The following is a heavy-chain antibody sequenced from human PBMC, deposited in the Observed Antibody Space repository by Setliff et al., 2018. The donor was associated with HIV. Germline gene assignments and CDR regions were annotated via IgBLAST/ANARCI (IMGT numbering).Heavy chain of an antibody. CDR2: IYSGGST. V-gene: IGHV3-66*01. J-gene: IGHJ6*03. Sequence: PGGSLRLSCAASGFTVSTYYMSWVRQAPGKGPEWVSTIYSGGSTYHADSVKGRFTISRDNANNSLFLQMNSLRADETAVYYCARTSVDASMPSYYYYYMDVWGKGTTVTVSS. CDR3: ARTSVDASMPSYYYYYMDV. D-gene: IGHD5-12*01. CDR1: GFTVSTYY.